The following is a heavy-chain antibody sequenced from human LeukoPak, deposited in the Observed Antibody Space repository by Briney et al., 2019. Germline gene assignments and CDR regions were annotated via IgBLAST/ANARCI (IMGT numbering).Heavy chain of an antibody. J-gene: IGHJ6*02. V-gene: IGHV1-8*01. Sequence: ASVKVSCKASGYTFISYDINGVRQATGQGLEWMGWMNPNSGNTGYAQKFQGRVTMTRNTSISTAYMELSSLRSEDTAVYYCATNLGWDYYYYGMDVWGQGTTVTVSS. CDR3: ATNLGWDYYYYGMDV. CDR2: MNPNSGNT. CDR1: GYTFISYD. D-gene: IGHD6-19*01.